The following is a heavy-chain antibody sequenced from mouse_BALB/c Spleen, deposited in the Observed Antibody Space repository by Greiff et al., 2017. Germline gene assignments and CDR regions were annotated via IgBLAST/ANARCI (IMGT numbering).Heavy chain of an antibody. CDR2: IWAGGST. D-gene: IGHD1-1*01. Sequence: VKLVESGPGLVAPSQSLSITCTVSGFSLTSYGVHWVRQPPGKGLEWLGVIWAGGSTNYNSALMSRLSISKDNSKSQVFLKMNSLQTDDTAMYYCARCYYGSAMDYWGQGTSVTVSS. CDR3: ARCYYGSAMDY. J-gene: IGHJ4*01. V-gene: IGHV2-9*02. CDR1: GFSLTSYG.